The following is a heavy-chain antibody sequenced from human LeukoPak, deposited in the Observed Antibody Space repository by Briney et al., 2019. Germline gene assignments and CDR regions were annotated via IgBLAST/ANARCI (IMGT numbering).Heavy chain of an antibody. Sequence: SQTLSLTCAVSGGSISSGGYSWSWIRQPPGKGLEWIGYIYHSGSTYYNPSLKSRVTISVDRSKNQFSLKLSSVTAAGTAVYYCARVSSLYGSGSYSPSFDYWGQGTLVTVSS. V-gene: IGHV4-30-2*01. CDR2: IYHSGST. CDR1: GGSISSGGYS. CDR3: ARVSSLYGSGSYSPSFDY. J-gene: IGHJ4*02. D-gene: IGHD3-10*01.